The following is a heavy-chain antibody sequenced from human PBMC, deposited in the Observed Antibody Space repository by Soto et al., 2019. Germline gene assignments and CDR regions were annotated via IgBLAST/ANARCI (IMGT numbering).Heavy chain of an antibody. J-gene: IGHJ5*02. CDR1: GYSISSGYY. Sequence: PSETLSRTCAVSGYSISSGYYWGWIRQPPGKGLEWIGSIYHSGSTYYNPSLKSRVTISVDTSKNQFSLKLSSVTAADTAVYYCARVGSTVLGWFDTWGQGPRATVFS. CDR3: ARVGSTVLGWFDT. D-gene: IGHD3-10*01. CDR2: IYHSGST. V-gene: IGHV4-38-2*01.